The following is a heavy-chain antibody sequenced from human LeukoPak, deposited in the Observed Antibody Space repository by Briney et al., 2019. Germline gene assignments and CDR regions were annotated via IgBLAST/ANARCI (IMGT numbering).Heavy chain of an antibody. V-gene: IGHV3-74*01. CDR2: ITADGSTT. CDR3: VRVGEYYFDY. J-gene: IGHJ4*02. Sequence: GGSLRLSCAASGFTFSSYWMYWLRQAPGKGLVWVSRITADGSTTTYADSVKGRFTISRDNAKNTLYLQMNSLRAEDTAVYYCVRVGEYYFDYWGQGTLVTVSS. CDR1: GFTFSSYW. D-gene: IGHD1-26*01.